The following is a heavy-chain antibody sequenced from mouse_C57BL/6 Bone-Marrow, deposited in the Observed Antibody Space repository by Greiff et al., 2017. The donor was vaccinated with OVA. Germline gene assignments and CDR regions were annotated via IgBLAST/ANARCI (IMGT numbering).Heavy chain of an antibody. V-gene: IGHV1-81*01. Sequence: QVQLQQSGAELARPGASVKLSCKASGYTFTSYGISWVKQRTGQGLEWIGEIYPRSGNTYYNETFKGKATLTADKSSSTAYMELRSLTSEDSAVYYCARGDYGSSDAMDYWGQGTSVTVSS. D-gene: IGHD1-1*01. CDR2: IYPRSGNT. J-gene: IGHJ4*01. CDR1: GYTFTSYG. CDR3: ARGDYGSSDAMDY.